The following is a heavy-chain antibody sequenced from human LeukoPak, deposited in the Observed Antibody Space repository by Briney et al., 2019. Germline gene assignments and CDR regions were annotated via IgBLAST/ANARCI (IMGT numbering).Heavy chain of an antibody. J-gene: IGHJ4*02. Sequence: PSETLSLXCAVYGGSFSGYYWSWIRQPPGKGLEWIGEINHSGSTNYNPSLKSRVTISVDTSKNQFSLKLSSVTAADTAVYYCARRQSGGVAHDFWSGYYWRFDYWGQGTLVTVSS. CDR1: GGSFSGYY. V-gene: IGHV4-34*01. CDR2: INHSGST. CDR3: ARRQSGGVAHDFWSGYYWRFDY. D-gene: IGHD3-3*01.